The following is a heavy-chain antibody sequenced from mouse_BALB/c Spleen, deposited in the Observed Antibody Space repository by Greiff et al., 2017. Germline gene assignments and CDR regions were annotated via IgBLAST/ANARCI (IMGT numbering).Heavy chain of an antibody. CDR2: ISSGGSYT. D-gene: IGHD2-12*01. CDR3: AITREYAMDY. J-gene: IGHJ4*01. V-gene: IGHV5-9-4*01. CDR1: GFTFSSYA. Sequence: EVQLQESGGGLVKPGGSLKLSCAASGFTFSSYAMSWVRQSPEKRLEWVAEISSGGSYTYYPDTVTGRFTISRDNAKNTLYLEMSSLRSEDTAMYYCAITREYAMDYWGQGTSVTVSS.